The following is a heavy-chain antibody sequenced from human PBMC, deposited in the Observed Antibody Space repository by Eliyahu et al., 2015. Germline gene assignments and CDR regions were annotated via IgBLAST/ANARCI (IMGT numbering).Heavy chain of an antibody. J-gene: IGHJ4*02. Sequence: QVQLVESGGGLVKPGGSLRLSCAASGFPFXYYYMXWIRQAPGKGLGWVSYISSSSSYTNYADSVKGRFTISRDNAKNSLYLQMNSLRAEDTAVYYCARRGDSSGWSGIIEWGQGTLVTVSS. CDR1: GFPFXYYY. CDR3: ARRGDSSGWSGIIE. D-gene: IGHD6-19*01. V-gene: IGHV3-11*06. CDR2: ISSSSSYT.